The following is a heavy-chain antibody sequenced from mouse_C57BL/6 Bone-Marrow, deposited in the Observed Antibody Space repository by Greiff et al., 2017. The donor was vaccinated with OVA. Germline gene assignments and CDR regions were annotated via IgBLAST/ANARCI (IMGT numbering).Heavy chain of an antibody. CDR3: AFYYGSSYRYFDV. J-gene: IGHJ1*03. D-gene: IGHD1-1*01. CDR1: GYSFTDYN. Sequence: VQLQQSGPELVKPGASVKISCKASGYSFTDYNMNWVKQSNGKSLEWIGVINPNYGTTSYIQKFKGKATLTVDQSSSTAYMQLNSLTSEDSAVYYCAFYYGSSYRYFDVWGTGTTVTFSS. CDR2: INPNYGTT. V-gene: IGHV1-39*01.